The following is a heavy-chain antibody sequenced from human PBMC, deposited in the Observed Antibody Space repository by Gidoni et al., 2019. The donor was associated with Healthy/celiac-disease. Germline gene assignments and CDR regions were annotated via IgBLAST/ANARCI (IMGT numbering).Heavy chain of an antibody. Sequence: QVPLVQSGAEVKKPGSSVKVSCQASGGTFLSYAISWVRQAPGQGLEWMGGIIPSCGTGNYAQKFQGRVTITEDESTSTAYMELSSMRSEDTAVYYCARVTDQSSWKRVAFDIWGQGTMVTVSS. J-gene: IGHJ3*02. CDR3: ARVTDQSSWKRVAFDI. D-gene: IGHD6-13*01. V-gene: IGHV1-69*01. CDR2: IIPSCGTG. CDR1: GGTFLSYA.